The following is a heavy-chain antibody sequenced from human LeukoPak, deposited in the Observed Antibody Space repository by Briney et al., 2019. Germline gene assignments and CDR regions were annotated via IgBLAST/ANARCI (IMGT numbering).Heavy chain of an antibody. J-gene: IGHJ4*02. CDR1: GFTFSNYW. D-gene: IGHD5-24*01. V-gene: IGHV3-7*01. Sequence: GGSLRLSCAASGFTFSNYWMTWVRQAPGKGLEWVANINQDGSEKYYVDSVKGRFTISRDNAKNSLHLQMNSLRAEDTAVYYCARRDGYNMFYFEYWGQGTLVTVSS. CDR3: ARRDGYNMFYFEY. CDR2: INQDGSEK.